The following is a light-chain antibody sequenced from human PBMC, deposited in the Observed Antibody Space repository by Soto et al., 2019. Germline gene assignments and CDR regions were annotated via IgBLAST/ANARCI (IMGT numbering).Light chain of an antibody. CDR2: SNN. CDR3: AAWDDSLNGWV. J-gene: IGLJ3*02. Sequence: QSVLTQPPSASGTPGQRVTISCSGSSSNIGSNYVYWYQQLPGTAPKVLIYSNNQRPSGVPDRFSGSKSGTSASLAISGLQSEDEADYYCAAWDDSLNGWVFGGGTKLTVL. V-gene: IGLV1-44*01. CDR1: SSNIGSNY.